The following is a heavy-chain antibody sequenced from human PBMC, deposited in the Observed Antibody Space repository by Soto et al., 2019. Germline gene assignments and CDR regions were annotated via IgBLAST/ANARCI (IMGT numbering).Heavy chain of an antibody. D-gene: IGHD3-22*01. CDR3: TTDQVIVVVTADY. Sequence: PGGSLRLSCAASGFTFSSYGMHWVRQAPGKGLEWVAVIWYDGSNKYYADPVKGRFTISRDNSKNTLYLQMNSLRTEDTAVYYCTTDQVIVVVTADYWGQGTLVTVSS. CDR2: IWYDGSNK. J-gene: IGHJ4*02. CDR1: GFTFSSYG. V-gene: IGHV3-33*01.